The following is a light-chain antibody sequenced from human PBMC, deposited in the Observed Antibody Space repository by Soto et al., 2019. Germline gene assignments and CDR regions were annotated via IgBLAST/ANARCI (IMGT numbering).Light chain of an antibody. V-gene: IGKV3-20*01. Sequence: EIVLTQSPGTLSVSPGEKTSLSCRASETVSSSFLAWYQQKPGQAPRLLIYAASSRATGIPDRFSGSGSGTDFTLTISRLEPEDFAVYYCQQYFGAPLTFDGGTKVDIK. CDR3: QQYFGAPLT. J-gene: IGKJ4*01. CDR1: ETVSSSF. CDR2: AAS.